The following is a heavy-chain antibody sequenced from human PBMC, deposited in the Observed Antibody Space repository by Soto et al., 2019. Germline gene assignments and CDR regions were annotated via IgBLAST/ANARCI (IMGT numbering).Heavy chain of an antibody. CDR3: ARFTMVRGVYYYYGMDV. V-gene: IGHV4-61*01. J-gene: IGHJ6*02. CDR1: GGSVSSGSYY. D-gene: IGHD3-10*01. CDR2: IYYSGST. Sequence: PSETLSLTCTVSGGSVSSGSYYWSWIRQPPGKGLEWIGYIYYSGSTNYNPSLKSRVTISVDTSKNQFSLKLSSVTAADTAVYYCARFTMVRGVYYYYGMDVWGQGTTVTVSS.